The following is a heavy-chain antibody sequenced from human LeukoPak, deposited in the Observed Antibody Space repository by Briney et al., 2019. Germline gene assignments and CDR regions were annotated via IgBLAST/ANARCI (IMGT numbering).Heavy chain of an antibody. CDR3: ARGVDSSGYQYKGFDP. Sequence: PSETLSLTCTVSGGAISYYYWSWIRQPAGKGLEWIGRIYSSGSTNYNPSLKSRVAISVDTSQNQFSLNLSSVTAADTAVYYCARGVDSSGYQYKGFDPWGQGTLVTVSS. D-gene: IGHD3-22*01. J-gene: IGHJ5*02. CDR1: GGAISYYY. V-gene: IGHV4-4*07. CDR2: IYSSGST.